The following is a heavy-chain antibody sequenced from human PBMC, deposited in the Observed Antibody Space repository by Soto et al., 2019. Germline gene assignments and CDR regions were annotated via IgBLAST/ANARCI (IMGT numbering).Heavy chain of an antibody. V-gene: IGHV1-69*13. CDR2: IIPIFGTA. CDR3: AISSSSLQSYYYGMDV. D-gene: IGHD6-6*01. J-gene: IGHJ6*02. Sequence: GASVKVSCKASGGTFSSYAISWVRQAPGQGLEWMGGIIPIFGTANYAQKFQGRVTITADESTSTAYMELSSLRSEDTAVYYCAISSSSLQSYYYGMDVWGQGTTVTVSS. CDR1: GGTFSSYA.